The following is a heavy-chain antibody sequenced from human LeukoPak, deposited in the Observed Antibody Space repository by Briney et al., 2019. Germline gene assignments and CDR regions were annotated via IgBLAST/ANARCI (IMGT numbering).Heavy chain of an antibody. CDR2: INHSGST. D-gene: IGHD6-13*01. J-gene: IGHJ6*03. Sequence: PSETLSLTCAVYGGSFSGYYWSWIRQPPGKGLEWIGEINHSGSTNYNPSLKSRVTISVDTSKNQVSLKLSSVTAADTAVYYCARGKQQLSFYYYYYYMDVWGKGTTVTVSS. CDR3: ARGKQQLSFYYYYYYMDV. CDR1: GGSFSGYY. V-gene: IGHV4-34*01.